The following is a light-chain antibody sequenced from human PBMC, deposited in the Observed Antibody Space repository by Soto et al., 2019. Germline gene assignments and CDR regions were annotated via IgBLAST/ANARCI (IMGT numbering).Light chain of an antibody. J-gene: IGKJ2*03. V-gene: IGKV3-15*01. Sequence: EIVMTQSPATLSVSPGERATLSCRAGQSVSSNLAWYQQKPGQAPRLLIYGASTRATGIPARFSGSGSGTEFTLTISSLQSEDFAVYYCQQYNNWPGFGQGTKLEIK. CDR2: GAS. CDR1: QSVSSN. CDR3: QQYNNWPG.